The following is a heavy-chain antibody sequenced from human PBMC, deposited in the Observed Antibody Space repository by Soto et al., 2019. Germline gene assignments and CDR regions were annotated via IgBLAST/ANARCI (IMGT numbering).Heavy chain of an antibody. V-gene: IGHV4-34*01. CDR2: INHSGST. CDR1: GGSFSGYY. D-gene: IGHD4-4*01. Sequence: PXATLSLPCAVYGGSFSGYYWSWIRQPPGKGLEWIGEINHSGSTNYNPSLKSRVTISVDTSKNQFSLKLSSVTAADTAVYYCAISVHTVTTGWFDPWGQGTLVTVSS. J-gene: IGHJ5*02. CDR3: AISVHTVTTGWFDP.